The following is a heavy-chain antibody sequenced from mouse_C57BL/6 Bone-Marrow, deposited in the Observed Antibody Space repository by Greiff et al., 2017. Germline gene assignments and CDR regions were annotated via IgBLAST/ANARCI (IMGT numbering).Heavy chain of an antibody. D-gene: IGHD2-4*01. Sequence: EVQLQQSGPELVKPGASVKISCKASGYSFTDYNMNWVKQSNGKSLEWIGVINPNYGTTSYNQKFKGKATLTVDQSSSTAYMQLNSLTSEDSAVYDGAREDGGLRQGGFAYWGQGTLVTVSA. CDR2: INPNYGTT. CDR3: AREDGGLRQGGFAY. V-gene: IGHV1-39*01. J-gene: IGHJ3*01. CDR1: GYSFTDYN.